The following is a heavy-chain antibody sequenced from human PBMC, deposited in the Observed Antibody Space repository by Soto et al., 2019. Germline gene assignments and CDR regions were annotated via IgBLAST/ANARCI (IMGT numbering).Heavy chain of an antibody. V-gene: IGHV1-69*06. J-gene: IGHJ4*02. CDR2: IIPIFGTA. Sequence: ASVKVSCKASGGTFSSYAISWVRQAPGQGLEWMGGIIPIFGTANYAQKFQGRVTITADKSTSTAYMELSSLRSEDTAVYYCAIYHNYYDSSGYMRFDYWGQGTPVTVYS. D-gene: IGHD3-22*01. CDR1: GGTFSSYA. CDR3: AIYHNYYDSSGYMRFDY.